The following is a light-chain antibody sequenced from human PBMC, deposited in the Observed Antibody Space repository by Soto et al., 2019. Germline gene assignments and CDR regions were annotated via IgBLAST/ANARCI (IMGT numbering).Light chain of an antibody. CDR3: QTWGTRIVV. CDR1: SGHSSYA. CDR2: FNSDGSH. V-gene: IGLV4-69*01. Sequence: QSVLTQSPSASASLGASVKLTCTLSSGHSSYAIAWHQQQPEKGPRYLMKFNSDGSHSKGDGIPDRFSGSSSGAERYLTISILPSEHEADSYCQTWGTRIVVFGAGTKLTVL. J-gene: IGLJ2*01.